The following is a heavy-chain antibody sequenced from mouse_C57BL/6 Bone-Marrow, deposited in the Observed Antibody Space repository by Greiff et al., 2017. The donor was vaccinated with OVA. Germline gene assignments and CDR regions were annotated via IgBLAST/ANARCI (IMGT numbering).Heavy chain of an antibody. CDR2: IDPSDSYT. V-gene: IGHV1-50*01. CDR3: ARGQATNVDY. D-gene: IGHD3-2*02. J-gene: IGHJ2*01. CDR1: GYTFTSYW. Sequence: VQLQQPGAELVKPGASVKLSCKASGYTFTSYWMQWVKQRPGQGLEWIGEIDPSDSYTHYNQKFKGKATLTVDTSSSTAYMQLSSLTSEDSAVYYCARGQATNVDYWGQGTTLTVSS.